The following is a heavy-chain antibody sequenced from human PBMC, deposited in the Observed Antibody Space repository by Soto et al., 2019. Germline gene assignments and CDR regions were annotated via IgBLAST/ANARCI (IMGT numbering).Heavy chain of an antibody. CDR3: VKDQDRWSFAGFAS. D-gene: IGHD2-8*01. CDR1: GFTFDDYA. Sequence: EVQLVESGGRLVQPGGSLTLSCVASGFTFDDYAMHWVRQAPGKGLEWVSGFSWNRGPLDYADSVKGRFTISRDNAKNSLFLQMNSLRPEDTALYYCVKDQDRWSFAGFASWGQGTLVTVSS. V-gene: IGHV3-9*01. J-gene: IGHJ4*02. CDR2: FSWNRGPL.